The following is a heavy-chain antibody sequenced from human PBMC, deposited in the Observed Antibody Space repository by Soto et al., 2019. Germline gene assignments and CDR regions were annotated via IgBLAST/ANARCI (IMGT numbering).Heavy chain of an antibody. V-gene: IGHV3-23*01. CDR3: AKDGQQSTWEYFQH. Sequence: EVQLLESGGGLVQPGGSLRLSCAASGFTFSRYAMSWVRQAPGKGLEWVSAISGSGGSTYYADSVKGRFTISRDNSKNKLDLQMNSLRAEDTAVYYCAKDGQQSTWEYFQHWGQGTLVTVSS. D-gene: IGHD6-13*01. CDR2: ISGSGGST. J-gene: IGHJ1*01. CDR1: GFTFSRYA.